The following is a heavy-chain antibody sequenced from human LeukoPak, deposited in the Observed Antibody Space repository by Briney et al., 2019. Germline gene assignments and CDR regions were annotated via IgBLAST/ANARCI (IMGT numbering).Heavy chain of an antibody. CDR1: GGSISSYY. J-gene: IGHJ4*02. CDR3: ARGSWIQSSPAIYYFDY. V-gene: IGHV4-59*01. Sequence: SETLSLTCTVSGGSISSYYWSWIRQPPGKGLEWIGYIYYSGSIKYNPSLKSRVTMSVDTSKNQFSLKLSSVTAADTAVYYCARGSWIQSSPAIYYFDYWGQGTLVTVSS. CDR2: IYYSGSI. D-gene: IGHD5-18*01.